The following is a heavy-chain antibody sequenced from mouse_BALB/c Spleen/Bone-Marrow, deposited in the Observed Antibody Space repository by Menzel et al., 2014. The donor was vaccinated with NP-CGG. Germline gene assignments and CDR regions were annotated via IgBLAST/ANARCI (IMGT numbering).Heavy chain of an antibody. D-gene: IGHD1-2*01. CDR2: INPDSSTI. V-gene: IGHV4-1*02. CDR1: GFDFSRFW. CDR3: ARLGYYGSFAF. J-gene: IGHJ3*01. Sequence: EVQRVESGGGLVQPGGSLKLSCAASGFDFSRFWMSWVRQVPGKGLEWIGEINPDSSTINYTPSLKDKFIISRDNAKNTLYLQMSKVRSEDTALYYCARLGYYGSFAFWGQGTLVTVSA.